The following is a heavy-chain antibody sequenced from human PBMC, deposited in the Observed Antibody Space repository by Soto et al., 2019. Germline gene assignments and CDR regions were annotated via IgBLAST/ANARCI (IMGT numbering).Heavy chain of an antibody. CDR3: ARDFGVVMATLEVGDY. J-gene: IGHJ4*02. CDR2: IWYDGSNK. D-gene: IGHD3-3*01. V-gene: IGHV3-33*01. Sequence: QVQLVESGGGVVQPGRSLRLSCAASGFTFSSYGMHWVRQAPGKGLEWVAVIWYDGSNKYYADSVKGRFTISRDNSKNRLYLQMNSRRAEDTAVYYCARDFGVVMATLEVGDYWGQGTLVTVSS. CDR1: GFTFSSYG.